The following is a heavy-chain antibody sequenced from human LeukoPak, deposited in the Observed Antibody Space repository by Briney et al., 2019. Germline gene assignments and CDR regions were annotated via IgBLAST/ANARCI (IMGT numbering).Heavy chain of an antibody. CDR1: GFTFNNYW. CDR2: IKQDGSAK. J-gene: IGHJ6*03. CDR3: ARDSIAARLDYYYMDV. V-gene: IGHV3-7*01. D-gene: IGHD6-6*01. Sequence: GGSLRLSCAASGFTFNNYWMSWVRQAPGKGLEWVANIKQDGSAKYYVDPVKGRFTISRDNAKNSLYLQMNSLRAEDTAVYYCARDSIAARLDYYYMDVWGKGTTVTVSS.